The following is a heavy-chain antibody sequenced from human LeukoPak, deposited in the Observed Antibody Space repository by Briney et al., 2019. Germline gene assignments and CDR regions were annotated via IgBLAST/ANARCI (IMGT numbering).Heavy chain of an antibody. CDR2: ISYDGSNK. CDR1: GFTFSSYA. Sequence: PGGSLRLSCAASGFTFSSYAMHWVRQAPGKGLEWVAVISYDGSNKYYADSVKGRFTISRDNSKNTLYLQMNSLRAEDTAVYYCARDLFGGSCFVYWGQGTLVTVSS. V-gene: IGHV3-30-3*01. D-gene: IGHD2-15*01. J-gene: IGHJ4*02. CDR3: ARDLFGGSCFVY.